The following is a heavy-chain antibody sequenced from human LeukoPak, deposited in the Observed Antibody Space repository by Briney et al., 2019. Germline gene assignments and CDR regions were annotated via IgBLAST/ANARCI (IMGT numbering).Heavy chain of an antibody. CDR1: GFTVSNYA. J-gene: IGHJ4*02. Sequence: GGSLRLSCAASGFTVSNYAMNWVRQAPGKGLEWVSTIRGSGGNTYYVDSVKGRFTISRDTSKNALYLQMNSLRAEDTALYYCARYCSATSYSGFEYWGQGTLVTVSS. CDR2: IRGSGGNT. CDR3: ARYCSATSYSGFEY. D-gene: IGHD2-15*01. V-gene: IGHV3-23*01.